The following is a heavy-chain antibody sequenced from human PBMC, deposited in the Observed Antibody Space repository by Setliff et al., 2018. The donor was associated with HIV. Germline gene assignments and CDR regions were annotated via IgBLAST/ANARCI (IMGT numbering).Heavy chain of an antibody. CDR3: ARNFGLSPSGKYYYYYGMDI. V-gene: IGHV1-2*02. Sequence: ASVKVSCKASGYTFTGHYLHWVRQAPGQGLEWLGWVNPNSGDAIYAQNFQGRVTMTRDTSINAAYMELRGLRSDDTAVYYCARNFGLSPSGKYYYYYGMDIWGQGTTVTAP. D-gene: IGHD3-10*01. J-gene: IGHJ6*02. CDR1: GYTFTGHY. CDR2: VNPNSGDA.